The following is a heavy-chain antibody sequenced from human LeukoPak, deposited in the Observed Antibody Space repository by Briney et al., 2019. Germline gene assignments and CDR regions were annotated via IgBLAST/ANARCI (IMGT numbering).Heavy chain of an antibody. Sequence: GGSLRLSCAASGFTFSSYAMHWVRQAPGKRLEYVSAISSNGGSTYYANSVKGRFTISRDNSKNTLYLQMGSLRAEDMAVYYCARAASRVGSSSLGYWGQGTLVTVSS. CDR2: ISSNGGST. J-gene: IGHJ4*02. CDR3: ARAASRVGSSSLGY. CDR1: GFTFSSYA. D-gene: IGHD6-13*01. V-gene: IGHV3-64*01.